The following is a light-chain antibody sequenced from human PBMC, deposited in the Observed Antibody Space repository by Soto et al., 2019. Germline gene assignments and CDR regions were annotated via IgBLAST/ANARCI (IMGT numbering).Light chain of an antibody. V-gene: IGLV1-47*01. Sequence: QSVLTQPPSASGTPGQRVTISCSGSSSNIGSNYVYWYQQLPGTAHKLLIYRNNQRPSGVPDRFSGSKSGTSASLAISGLRSEDEADYYCAAWDDTLSAVVFGTGTKVTDL. CDR2: RNN. CDR3: AAWDDTLSAVV. CDR1: SSNIGSNY. J-gene: IGLJ1*01.